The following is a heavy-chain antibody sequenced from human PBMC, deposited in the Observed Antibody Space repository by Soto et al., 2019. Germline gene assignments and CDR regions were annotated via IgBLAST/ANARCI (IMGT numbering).Heavy chain of an antibody. Sequence: ASETLSLTCTVSGGSISSYYWSWIRQPPGNGLEWIGYIYYSGSTNYNPSLKSRVTISVDTSKNQFSLKLSSVTAADTAVYYCARASYCSSTSCYAPYYYYYYMDVWGKGNTVTVSS. CDR1: GGSISSYY. V-gene: IGHV4-59*01. D-gene: IGHD2-2*01. CDR3: ARASYCSSTSCYAPYYYYYYMDV. CDR2: IYYSGST. J-gene: IGHJ6*03.